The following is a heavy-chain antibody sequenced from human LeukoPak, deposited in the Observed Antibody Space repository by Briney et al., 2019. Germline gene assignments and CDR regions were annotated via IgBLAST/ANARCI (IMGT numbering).Heavy chain of an antibody. V-gene: IGHV4-4*02. CDR3: ARELWFGEFRYYFDY. CDR1: GGSISSSNW. D-gene: IGHD3-10*01. CDR2: IYHSGST. J-gene: IGHJ4*02. Sequence: PSGTLSLTCAVSGGSISSSNWWSWVRQPPGKGLEWIGEIYHSGSTNYNPSLKSRVTISVDKSKNQFSLKLSSVTAADTAVYYCARELWFGEFRYYFDYWGQGTLVTVSS.